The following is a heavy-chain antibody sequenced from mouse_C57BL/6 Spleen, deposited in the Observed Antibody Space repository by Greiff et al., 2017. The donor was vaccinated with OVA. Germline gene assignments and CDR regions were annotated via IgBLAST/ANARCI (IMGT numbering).Heavy chain of an antibody. Sequence: VQLQQPGTELVKPGASVKLSCKASGYTFTSYWMHWVKQRPGQGLEWIGNINPSNGGTNYNEKFKSKATLTVDKSSSTAYMQLSSLTSEDSAVYYCASYSNYGYYAMDYWGQGTSVTVSS. CDR2: INPSNGGT. CDR1: GYTFTSYW. V-gene: IGHV1-53*01. CDR3: ASYSNYGYYAMDY. D-gene: IGHD2-5*01. J-gene: IGHJ4*01.